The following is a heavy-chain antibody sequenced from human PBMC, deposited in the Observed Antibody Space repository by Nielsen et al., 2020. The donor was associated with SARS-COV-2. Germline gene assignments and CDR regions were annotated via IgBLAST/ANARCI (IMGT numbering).Heavy chain of an antibody. CDR3: AREGRNLPLDY. J-gene: IGHJ4*02. CDR1: GFSFRSFA. CDR2: SSSGGST. V-gene: IGHV3-23*01. Sequence: GGSLRLSCAASGFSFRSFAMSWVRQAPGKGLEWVSLSSSGGSTYYADSVKGRFTISRDNGKNSLYLQMNSLRVEDTAVYYCAREGRNLPLDYWGQGTLVTVSS.